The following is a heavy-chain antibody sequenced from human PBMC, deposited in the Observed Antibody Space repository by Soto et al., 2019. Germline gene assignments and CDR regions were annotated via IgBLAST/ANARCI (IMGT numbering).Heavy chain of an antibody. V-gene: IGHV1-46*01. J-gene: IGHJ5*02. D-gene: IGHD6-19*01. CDR2: IDPSAGNT. Sequence: ASVKVSCKASGYTFTNNCIDWVRRAPGQGLEWMGTIDPSAGNTNYAQKFEGRVTLTRDTSTSTVYMDLRGLTSEDTAVYYCARDHSISFAGAWWLDPWGQGTMITVSS. CDR3: ARDHSISFAGAWWLDP. CDR1: GYTFTNNC.